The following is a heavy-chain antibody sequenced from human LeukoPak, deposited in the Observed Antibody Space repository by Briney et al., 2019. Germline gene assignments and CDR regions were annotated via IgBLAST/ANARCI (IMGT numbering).Heavy chain of an antibody. CDR2: ISTDASST. D-gene: IGHD4-11*01. Sequence: PGGSLRLSCAGSGFTLRSYWMHWVRQAPGKGLVWVSRISTDASSTTYADSVKGRFTISRDNAKGTLYLQMSSLRAEDTAVYYCTGHHQAYSRTYWGQGTLVTVSS. J-gene: IGHJ4*02. CDR1: GFTLRSYW. V-gene: IGHV3-74*01. CDR3: TGHHQAYSRTY.